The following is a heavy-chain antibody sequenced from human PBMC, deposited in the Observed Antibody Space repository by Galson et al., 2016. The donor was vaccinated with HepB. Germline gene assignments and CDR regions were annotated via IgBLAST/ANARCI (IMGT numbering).Heavy chain of an antibody. Sequence: QSGAEVKEAGESLKISCEGSGYSFSSYWIGWVRQMPGKGLEWMGIIYPGDSVTRYSPSFQGQVTISADKSINTAYLQWSSVKASDSAMYYCARQGSGCSGGNCYRFFEDWGQGTLVTVSS. D-gene: IGHD2-15*01. CDR3: ARQGSGCSGGNCYRFFED. J-gene: IGHJ4*02. V-gene: IGHV5-51*01. CDR1: GYSFSSYW. CDR2: IYPGDSVT.